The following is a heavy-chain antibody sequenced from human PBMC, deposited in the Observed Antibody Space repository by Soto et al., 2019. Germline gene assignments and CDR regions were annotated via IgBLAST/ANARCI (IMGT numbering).Heavy chain of an antibody. V-gene: IGHV4-38-2*01. CDR1: VCSISSGYY. CDR3: ARNKVEVPAARHGAFDI. J-gene: IGHJ3*02. CDR2: IYHSGST. D-gene: IGHD2-2*01. Sequence: SETLSLTCAFSVCSISSGYYWGWIGQPPGKGLEWIGSIYHSGSTYYNPSLKSRVTISVDTSKNQFSLKLSSVTAADTAVYYCARNKVEVPAARHGAFDIWGQGTMVNVSS.